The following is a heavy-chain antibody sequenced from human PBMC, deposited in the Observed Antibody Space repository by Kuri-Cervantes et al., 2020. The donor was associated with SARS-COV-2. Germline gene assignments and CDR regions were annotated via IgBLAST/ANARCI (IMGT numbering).Heavy chain of an antibody. CDR3: AKSPRAIVVVPAAIS. CDR2: ISGSGGST. J-gene: IGHJ5*02. Sequence: GESLKISCAASGFTFSSYAVSWVRQAPGKGLEWVSAISGSGGSTYYADSVKGRLTISRDNSKNTLYLQMNSLRAEDTAVYYCAKSPRAIVVVPAAISWGQGTLVTVSS. V-gene: IGHV3-23*01. D-gene: IGHD2-2*02. CDR1: GFTFSSYA.